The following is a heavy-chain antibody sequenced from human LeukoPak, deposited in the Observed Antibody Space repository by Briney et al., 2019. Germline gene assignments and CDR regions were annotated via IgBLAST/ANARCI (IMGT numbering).Heavy chain of an antibody. D-gene: IGHD3-9*01. CDR1: GGTFSSYA. V-gene: IGHV1-69*06. CDR3: ARDRYYDILTAGRDNAFDI. J-gene: IGHJ3*02. CDR2: IIPIFGTA. Sequence: ASVKVSCKASGGTFSSYAISWVRQAPGQGLEWMGGIIPIFGTANYAQKFQGRVTITADKSTSTAYMELSRLRSDDTAVYYCARDRYYDILTAGRDNAFDIWGQGTMVTVSS.